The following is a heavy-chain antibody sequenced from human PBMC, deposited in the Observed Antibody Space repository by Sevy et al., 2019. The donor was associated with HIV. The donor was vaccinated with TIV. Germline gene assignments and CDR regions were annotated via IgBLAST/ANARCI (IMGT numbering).Heavy chain of an antibody. CDR2: INTDGSST. CDR3: ARVEYGSSRYYYYYGMDV. D-gene: IGHD2-15*01. J-gene: IGHJ6*02. CDR1: GFTFSSHW. Sequence: GGSLRLSCAASGFTFSSHWMHWVRQAPGKGLVWVSRINTDGSSTIYADSVKGRITISRDNAKNMLYLQMNSLRAEDTAVYYCARVEYGSSRYYYYYGMDVWGQGTTVTVSS. V-gene: IGHV3-74*01.